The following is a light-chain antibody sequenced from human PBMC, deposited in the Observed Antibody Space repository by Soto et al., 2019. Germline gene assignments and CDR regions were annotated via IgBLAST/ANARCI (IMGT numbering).Light chain of an antibody. Sequence: EIVLTQSPGTLSLSPGDRATLSCRASQSVSRLAWYQQRPGQAPRLLIYGTSSRATGIPDRFSGSGSGTDFTLTINRLEPEDFAVYYCQQYGGAPNTFGQGTKVEIE. CDR3: QQYGGAPNT. J-gene: IGKJ2*01. V-gene: IGKV3-20*01. CDR2: GTS. CDR1: QSVSR.